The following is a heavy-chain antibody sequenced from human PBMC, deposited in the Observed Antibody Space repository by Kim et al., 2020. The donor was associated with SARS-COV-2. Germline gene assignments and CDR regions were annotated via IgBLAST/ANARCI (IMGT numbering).Heavy chain of an antibody. CDR1: GFTFSNHG. J-gene: IGHJ4*02. V-gene: IGHV3-23*01. CDR3: TKVTGAWY. CDR2: ISDSGETT. Sequence: GGSLRLSCAASGFTFSNHGMNWVRQAPGKGLEWVSTISDSGETTDYADSVKGRFTISRDNSKNTLYLQMNSLRAEDTAVYYCTKVTGAWYWGQGALVTVSS.